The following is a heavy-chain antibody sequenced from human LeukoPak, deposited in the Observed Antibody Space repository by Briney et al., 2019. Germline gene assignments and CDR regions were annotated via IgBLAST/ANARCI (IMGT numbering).Heavy chain of an antibody. Sequence: SVKVSCKASGFTFTSSAVQWVRQARGQRLEWIGWIVVGSGNTNYAQKFQERVTITRDMSTSTAYMELSSLRSEDTAVYYCAAIHDFWMRYWYFDLWGRGTLVTVSS. V-gene: IGHV1-58*01. J-gene: IGHJ2*01. CDR3: AAIHDFWMRYWYFDL. CDR1: GFTFTSSA. D-gene: IGHD3-3*01. CDR2: IVVGSGNT.